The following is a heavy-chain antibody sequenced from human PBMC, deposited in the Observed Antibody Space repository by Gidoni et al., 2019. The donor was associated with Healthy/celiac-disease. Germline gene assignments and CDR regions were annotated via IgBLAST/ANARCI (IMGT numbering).Heavy chain of an antibody. V-gene: IGHV3-11*01. CDR1: EFTLGNYY. Sequence: SEFTLGNYYISWLRQAPGKGLDWVSYISSSGSTIYYADSVKGRFTISRDNAKNSLYLQMNSLRAEDTAVYYCARDSVTQDDYWGQGTLVTVSS. CDR2: ISSSGSTI. CDR3: ARDSVTQDDY. J-gene: IGHJ4*02. D-gene: IGHD4-4*01.